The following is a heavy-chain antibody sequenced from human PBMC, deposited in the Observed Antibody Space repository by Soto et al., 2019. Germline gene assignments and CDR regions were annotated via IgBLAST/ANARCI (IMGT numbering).Heavy chain of an antibody. Sequence: QVQLVQSGAEVKKPGSSVKVSCKASGGTFSNYPISWVRQAPGQGLEWMGGIIPIFGTVNYAQKFQGRVTXTXAXSXXTADMELSSRRSEDTAVYYCASGNRGWLHLGYFDLWGRGTLVTVSS. V-gene: IGHV1-69*05. CDR2: IIPIFGTV. D-gene: IGHD5-12*01. J-gene: IGHJ2*01. CDR3: ASGNRGWLHLGYFDL. CDR1: GGTFSNYP.